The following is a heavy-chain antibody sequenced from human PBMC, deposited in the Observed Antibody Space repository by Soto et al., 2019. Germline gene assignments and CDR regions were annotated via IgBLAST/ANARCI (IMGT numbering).Heavy chain of an antibody. D-gene: IGHD3-16*02. CDR1: GFTLSSYA. CDR3: AKEGGIYRSRVYYDF. Sequence: GGSLRLSCVASGFTLSSYAMSWVRQAPGKGLEWVSSISGRGTSTYYADSVTDRFTISRDNSKNTLYLQMNSLRAEDTAVYFCAKEGGIYRSRVYYDFWGRGTLVTVSS. CDR2: ISGRGTST. J-gene: IGHJ4*02. V-gene: IGHV3-23*01.